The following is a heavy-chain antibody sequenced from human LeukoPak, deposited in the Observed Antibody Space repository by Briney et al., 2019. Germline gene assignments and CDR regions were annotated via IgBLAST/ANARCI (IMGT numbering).Heavy chain of an antibody. J-gene: IGHJ4*02. CDR2: ISAYNGNT. CDR1: GYTFTSYG. CDR3: ATEPAVAGYFDY. D-gene: IGHD6-19*01. V-gene: IGHV1-18*01. Sequence: GESLKISCKGSGYTFTSYGISWVRQAPGQGLEWMGWISAYNGNTNYAQKLQGRVTMTTDTSTSTAYMELRSLRSDDTAVYYCATEPAVAGYFDYWGQGTLVTVSS.